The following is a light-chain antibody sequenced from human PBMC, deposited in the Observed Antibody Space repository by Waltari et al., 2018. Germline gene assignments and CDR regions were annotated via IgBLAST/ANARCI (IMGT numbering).Light chain of an antibody. J-gene: IGLJ1*01. Sequence: SVLTQPPSVSGTPGQRVTISCSGSTSNVGTNYVFWYQLLPGAAPRLLIYKNHQRPCGVPARLAGSKSGTSASLAISGLRSEDEGDYYCAVWEGSLKVFGAGTKVTVL. CDR3: AVWEGSLKV. V-gene: IGLV1-47*01. CDR2: KNH. CDR1: TSNVGTNY.